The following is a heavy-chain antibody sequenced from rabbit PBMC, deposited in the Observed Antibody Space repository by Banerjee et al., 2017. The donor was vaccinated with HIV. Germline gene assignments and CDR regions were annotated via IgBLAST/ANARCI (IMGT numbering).Heavy chain of an antibody. CDR3: ARGISYAGYAGYGYASLDL. D-gene: IGHD6-1*01. CDR1: GFSFSGSYW. J-gene: IGHJ4*01. CDR2: IYAGSSGST. Sequence: QSLEESGGDLVKPGASLTLTCTASGFSFSGSYWICWVRQAPGKGLEWIACIYAGSSGSTYYASWAKGRFTISKTSSTTVTLQMTSLIAADTATYFCARGISYAGYAGYGYASLDLWGPGTLVTVS. V-gene: IGHV1S40*01.